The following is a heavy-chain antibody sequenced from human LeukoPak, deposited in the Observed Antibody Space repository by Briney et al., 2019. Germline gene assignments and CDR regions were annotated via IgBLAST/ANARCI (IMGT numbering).Heavy chain of an antibody. V-gene: IGHV3-74*01. CDR1: GFAFSSYW. J-gene: IGHJ4*02. CDR3: ARSQFDY. CDR2: ISGDGSTT. Sequence: GGSLRLSCATSGFAFSSYWMLWVRQVPGEGLVWVSRISGDGSTTTYADSVKGRFTISRDNTNNILYLQMNSLRAEDTAIYYCARSQFDYWGQGILVTVTS.